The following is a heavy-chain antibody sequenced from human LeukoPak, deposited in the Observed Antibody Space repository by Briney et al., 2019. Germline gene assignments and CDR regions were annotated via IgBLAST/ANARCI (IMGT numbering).Heavy chain of an antibody. CDR1: GGSISSYY. CDR2: IYYSGST. D-gene: IGHD6-13*01. V-gene: IGHV4-59*01. Sequence: SETLSLTCTVSGGSISSYYWSWIRQPPGKGLEWIGYIYYSGSTNYNPSLKSRVTISVDTSKNQFSLKLSSVTAADTAVYYCARGDSSRWERLDYWGQGTLVTVSS. J-gene: IGHJ4*02. CDR3: ARGDSSRWERLDY.